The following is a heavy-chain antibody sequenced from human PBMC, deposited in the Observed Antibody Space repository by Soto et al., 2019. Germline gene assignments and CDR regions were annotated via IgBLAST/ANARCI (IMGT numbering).Heavy chain of an antibody. Sequence: QVQLVQSGAEVKKPGASVKVSCRASGYTFISYYIHWVRQAPGQGLEWMGLINPSDAYTDYAQKFQGRVTLTSDTSTSIVYMELRSLRSEDTAIYYCARDHVDTPMTTCDYWGQGTLVTVSS. J-gene: IGHJ4*02. CDR2: INPSDAYT. V-gene: IGHV1-46*01. CDR1: GYTFISYY. D-gene: IGHD5-18*01. CDR3: ARDHVDTPMTTCDY.